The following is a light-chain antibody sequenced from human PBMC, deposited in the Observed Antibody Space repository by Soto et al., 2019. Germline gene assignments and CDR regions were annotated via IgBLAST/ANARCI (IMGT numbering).Light chain of an antibody. J-gene: IGLJ1*01. V-gene: IGLV2-14*03. CDR2: NVY. Sequence: QSVLTQPASVSGSPGQSITISCTGTSSDVGAYNFFSWHQQHPGKAPKLMMYNVYDRPSGISYRFSGSKSGNTASLTISGLQGEDEADYYCSAYTVSRTYVFGTGTKLTVI. CDR1: SSDVGAYNF. CDR3: SAYTVSRTYV.